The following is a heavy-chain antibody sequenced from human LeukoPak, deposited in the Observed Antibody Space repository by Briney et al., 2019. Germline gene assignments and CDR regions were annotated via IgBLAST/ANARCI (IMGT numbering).Heavy chain of an antibody. J-gene: IGHJ5*02. Sequence: GGSLRLSCAASGFTFSSYAMSWVRQAPGEGLEWVSGLSDGGGSTYYADSVKGRFTISRDNSKNTLYLQMNSLRAEDTAVYYCAKEERIQLWENWFDPWGQGTLVTVSS. CDR3: AKEERIQLWENWFDP. CDR1: GFTFSSYA. V-gene: IGHV3-23*01. D-gene: IGHD5-18*01. CDR2: LSDGGGST.